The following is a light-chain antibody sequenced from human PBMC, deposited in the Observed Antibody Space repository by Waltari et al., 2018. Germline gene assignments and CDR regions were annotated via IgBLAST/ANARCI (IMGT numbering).Light chain of an antibody. CDR2: SAT. Sequence: DIQMTQSPSSVAASVGDRVTITCRACQGISTWLAWFQQRPGKAPNLLIHSATRLQTGVPARFSGSASGTDFTLSITSLQPEDFGTYCCQQTDSFPRTFGGGTKVEIK. J-gene: IGKJ4*01. CDR3: QQTDSFPRT. CDR1: QGISTW. V-gene: IGKV1-12*01.